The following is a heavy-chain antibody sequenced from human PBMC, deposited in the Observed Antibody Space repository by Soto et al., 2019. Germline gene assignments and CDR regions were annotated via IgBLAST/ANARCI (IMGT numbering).Heavy chain of an antibody. V-gene: IGHV1-18*01. D-gene: IGHD2-15*01. CDR1: GYTFIKYG. CDR3: ARDDIVVVVAPLRWFDP. J-gene: IGHJ5*02. CDR2: ISPYNGNT. Sequence: GPEVKKPGASVKVSCKASGYTFIKYGISWVRQAPGQGPEWVGWISPYNGNTKYAENFQGRVTMSTDTSTSTAYMELRSLTSDDTAVYYCARDDIVVVVAPLRWFDPWGQGTLVTVSS.